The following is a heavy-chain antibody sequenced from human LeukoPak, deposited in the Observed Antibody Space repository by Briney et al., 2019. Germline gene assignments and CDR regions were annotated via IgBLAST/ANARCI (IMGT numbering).Heavy chain of an antibody. CDR1: GFTVSRKY. V-gene: IGHV3-53*01. D-gene: IGHD3-3*01. J-gene: IGHJ6*03. Sequence: PGGSLRLSCAASGFTVSRKYMSWVRQAPGKGLEWVSVIYSDDTTYYADSVKGRFTVSRDNSKNTLYLQMNSLRAEDTAVYYCAKGRFLAYYYYMDVWGKGTTVTVSS. CDR2: IYSDDTT. CDR3: AKGRFLAYYYYMDV.